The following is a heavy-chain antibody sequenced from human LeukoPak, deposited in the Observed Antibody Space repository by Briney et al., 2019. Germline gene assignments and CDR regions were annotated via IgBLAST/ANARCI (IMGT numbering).Heavy chain of an antibody. J-gene: IGHJ4*02. CDR1: GFIFSSYG. D-gene: IGHD3-3*01. CDR3: ANTGVATFDY. CDR2: IRYDGSNK. V-gene: IGHV3-30*02. Sequence: PGGSLRLSCAASGFIFSSYGMHWVRQAPGKGLEWVAFIRYDGSNKYYADSVKGRFTISRDNSKNTLYLEMNSLRTNDTAVYYCANTGVATFDYWGQGTLVTVSS.